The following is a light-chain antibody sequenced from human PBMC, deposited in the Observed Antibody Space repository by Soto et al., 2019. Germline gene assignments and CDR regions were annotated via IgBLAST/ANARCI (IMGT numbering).Light chain of an antibody. J-gene: IGKJ3*01. CDR1: KSLLYTSDNKNY. CDR2: WAS. CDR3: QQYYGNHPT. Sequence: DIVMTQSPDSMAVSLGERATINCKSRKSLLYTSDNKNYLAWYQQKPGQPPKLLISWASTRESGVPDRFSGSGSGTDFTLTISSLQAEDVAVYYCQQYYGNHPTFGPGTKVDIK. V-gene: IGKV4-1*01.